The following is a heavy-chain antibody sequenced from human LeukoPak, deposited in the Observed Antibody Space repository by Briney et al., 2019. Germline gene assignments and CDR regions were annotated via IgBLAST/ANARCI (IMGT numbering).Heavy chain of an antibody. CDR3: ARGAKTRNWYFDL. CDR1: GYSISSGDYY. J-gene: IGHJ2*01. CDR2: TYHSGST. Sequence: SETLSLTCTVSGYSISSGDYYWSWIRQPPGKGLEWIGYTYHSGSTYYNPSLKSRVTISVDTSKNQFSLKLSSVTAADTAVYYCARGAKTRNWYFDLWGRGTLVTVSS. V-gene: IGHV4-30-2*01.